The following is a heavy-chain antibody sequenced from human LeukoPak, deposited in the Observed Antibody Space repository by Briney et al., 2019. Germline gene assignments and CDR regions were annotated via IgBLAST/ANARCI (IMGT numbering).Heavy chain of an antibody. CDR3: TRDPMRSGSY. CDR1: GFTFSSNW. Sequence: GESLRLSCAASGFTFSSNWMHWVRQAPGKGLVWVSRINGDGSSSSYADSVKGRFTISRDNAKSTLYLQMISLRVEDTAVYYCTRDPMRSGSYWGQGTLVTVSS. V-gene: IGHV3-74*01. D-gene: IGHD1-26*01. J-gene: IGHJ4*02. CDR2: INGDGSSS.